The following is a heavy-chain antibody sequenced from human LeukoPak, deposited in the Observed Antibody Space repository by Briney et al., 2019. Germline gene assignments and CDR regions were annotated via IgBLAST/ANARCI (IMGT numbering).Heavy chain of an antibody. D-gene: IGHD2-21*01. CDR3: ARAPYCGGDCYVYAFDI. CDR2: ICYFCNNN. Sequence: GGSLRLSCAASGFTFSSCGMHWVRQAPGKGVEWVAFICYFCNNNYYPSSLKVRFTFSRDSSNTTLYLQMNSLRAEHTAVYYCARAPYCGGDCYVYAFDIWGLGTMVTVSS. CDR1: GFTFSSCG. V-gene: IGHV3-30*02. J-gene: IGHJ3*02.